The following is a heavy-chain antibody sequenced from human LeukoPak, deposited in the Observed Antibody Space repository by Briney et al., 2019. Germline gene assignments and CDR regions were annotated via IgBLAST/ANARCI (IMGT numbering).Heavy chain of an antibody. D-gene: IGHD2-21*02. CDR2: INPNSGGT. CDR1: GYTFTGYS. V-gene: IGHV1-2*02. J-gene: IGHJ4*02. Sequence: ASVKVSCKASGYTFTGYSVHWVRQAPGQGLEWMGWINPNSGGTNYAQKFQGRVTVTRDTSISTAYMELSRLRSDDTAVYYCASRTLWDGYPDGDYWGQGTLVTVSS. CDR3: ASRTLWDGYPDGDY.